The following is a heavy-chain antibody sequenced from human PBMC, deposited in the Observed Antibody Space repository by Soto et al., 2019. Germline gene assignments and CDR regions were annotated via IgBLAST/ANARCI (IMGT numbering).Heavy chain of an antibody. CDR3: LLNYYDTSGSYPYYFDY. CDR1: GFTFRNAW. J-gene: IGHJ4*02. D-gene: IGHD3-22*01. CDR2: IKSKADGGTT. V-gene: IGHV3-15*01. Sequence: VGSLRLSCAASGFTFRNAWMSWVRHAPGRGLEWVGRIKSKADGGTTDYAAPVQGRFSISRDDSKNTLYLQMNSLKTEDTAVYYCLLNYYDTSGSYPYYFDYWGQGTLVTVSS.